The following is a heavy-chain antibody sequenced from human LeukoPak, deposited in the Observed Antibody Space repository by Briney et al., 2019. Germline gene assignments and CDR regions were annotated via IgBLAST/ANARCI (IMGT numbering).Heavy chain of an antibody. CDR2: ISYDEGNK. CDR1: GFTFSRYA. V-gene: IGHV3-30*04. CDR3: AKDSSSWYADY. D-gene: IGHD6-13*01. J-gene: IGHJ4*02. Sequence: GGSLRLSCAASGFTFSRYAMHWVRQAPGKGLEWVAVISYDEGNKYYADSVKGRFTISRDKSKNTLYLQMNSLRAEDTAVYYCAKDSSSWYADYWGQGTLVTVSS.